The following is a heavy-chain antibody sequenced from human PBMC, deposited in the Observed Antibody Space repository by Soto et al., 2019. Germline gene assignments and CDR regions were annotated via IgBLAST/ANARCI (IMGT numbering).Heavy chain of an antibody. D-gene: IGHD5-18*01. CDR1: GFRFSSHD. CDR2: ISGSGGNT. J-gene: IGHJ6*02. Sequence: EVQLLESGGGLVQPGGSLRLSCAASGFRFSSHDMSWVRQAPGKGLEWVSAISGSGGNTYYADSVKGRFTISRDNSKNTLYRQMNSLRAEDTAVYYCANRDTSMVTRYYYGMDVWGQGTTVTVSS. V-gene: IGHV3-23*01. CDR3: ANRDTSMVTRYYYGMDV.